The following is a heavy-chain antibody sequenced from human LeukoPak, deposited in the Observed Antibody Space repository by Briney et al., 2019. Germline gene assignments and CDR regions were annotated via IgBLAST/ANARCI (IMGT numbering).Heavy chain of an antibody. V-gene: IGHV3-11*01. CDR1: GFTFSDYY. D-gene: IGHD3-22*01. CDR3: ARDLYYYESSGYPAGYFQY. CDR2: ISSGGSII. Sequence: GGSLRLSCAASGFTFSDYYMSWLRQAPGKGLEWVSYISSGGSIIYYADSVEGRFTISRDSAKNSLYLQMNSLRAEDTAVYYCARDLYYYESSGYPAGYFQYWGQGTLVTVSS. J-gene: IGHJ1*01.